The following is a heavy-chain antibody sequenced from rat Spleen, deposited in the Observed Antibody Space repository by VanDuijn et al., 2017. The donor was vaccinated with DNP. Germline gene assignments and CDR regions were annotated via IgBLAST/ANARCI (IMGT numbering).Heavy chain of an antibody. CDR2: ITNSGGTA. J-gene: IGHJ2*01. CDR3: TTEGVFDY. Sequence: EVQLVESGGGLVQPGRSLKLSCAASGFTFSNYGMAWVRQAPTKGLDWVASITNSGGTAYYRASVKGRFTISRDNAKSTLYLQMDSLRSEDTATYYCTTEGVFDYWGQGVMVTVSS. CDR1: GFTFSNYG. V-gene: IGHV5-27*01.